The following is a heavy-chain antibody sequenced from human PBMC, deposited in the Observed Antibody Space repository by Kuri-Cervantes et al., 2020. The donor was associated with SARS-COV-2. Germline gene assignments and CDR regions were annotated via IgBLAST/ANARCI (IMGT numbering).Heavy chain of an antibody. Sequence: ASVKVSCKASGYTFTSYAMHWVRQAPGQRLEWMGWISAYNGNTNYAQKLQGRVTMTTDTSTSTAYMELRSLRSDDTAVYYCARQTGYYQNWFDPWGQGTLVTVSS. CDR2: ISAYNGNT. CDR1: GYTFTSYA. J-gene: IGHJ5*02. D-gene: IGHD3-9*01. CDR3: ARQTGYYQNWFDP. V-gene: IGHV1-18*01.